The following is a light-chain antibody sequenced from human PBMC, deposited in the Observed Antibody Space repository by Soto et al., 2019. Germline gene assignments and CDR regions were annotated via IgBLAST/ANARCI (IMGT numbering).Light chain of an antibody. CDR3: QQYESFPRT. CDR1: QSIENW. Sequence: DIQMTQFPSTLSASVGDRVTITCRASQSIENWLAWYQQKPGKAPKLFILKASSLEIGVPSRFSGSGSGTEFTLSISSLQPDDFATYYCQQYESFPRTFGQGTKVEIK. V-gene: IGKV1-5*03. J-gene: IGKJ1*01. CDR2: KAS.